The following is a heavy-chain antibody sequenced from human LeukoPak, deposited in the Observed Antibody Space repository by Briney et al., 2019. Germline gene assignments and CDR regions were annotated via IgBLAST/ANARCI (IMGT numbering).Heavy chain of an antibody. V-gene: IGHV3-7*01. CDR3: ARVLGSGWYSPYFYYFGMDV. CDR1: GFTLSSYG. CDR2: IKQDGSEK. J-gene: IGHJ6*02. Sequence: GGSLRLSCSASGFTLSSYGMSWVRQAPGKGLEWVANIKQDGSEKYYVDSVRGRFTISRDNAKTSLYLQMNSLRDEDMAVYYCARVLGSGWYSPYFYYFGMDVWGQGTTVTVSS. D-gene: IGHD6-19*01.